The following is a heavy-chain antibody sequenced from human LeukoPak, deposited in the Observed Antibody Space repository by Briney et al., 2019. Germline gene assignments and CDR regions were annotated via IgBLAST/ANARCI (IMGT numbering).Heavy chain of an antibody. D-gene: IGHD6-13*01. Sequence: PGGSLRLSCAASGFTFSNFAMTWVRHAPGKGLELVSSIVGSSSTYYADSLKGRFTISRDNAKNSLYLQMNSLRAEDTAVYYCARIGAGSSRDYWGQGTLVTVSS. CDR1: GFTFSNFA. J-gene: IGHJ4*02. CDR2: IVGSSST. CDR3: ARIGAGSSRDY. V-gene: IGHV3-21*01.